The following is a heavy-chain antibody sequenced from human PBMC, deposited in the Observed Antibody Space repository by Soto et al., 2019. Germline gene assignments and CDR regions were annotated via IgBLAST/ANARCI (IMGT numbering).Heavy chain of an antibody. V-gene: IGHV4-39*01. Sequence: SETLSLTCTVSGGSISSSSYYWGWIRQPPGQGLEWIGSIYYSGSTYYNPSLKSRVTISVDTSKNQFSLKLSSVTAADTAVYYCASLNYYYGMDVWGQGTTVT. J-gene: IGHJ6*02. CDR1: GGSISSSSYY. CDR3: ASLNYYYGMDV. CDR2: IYYSGST.